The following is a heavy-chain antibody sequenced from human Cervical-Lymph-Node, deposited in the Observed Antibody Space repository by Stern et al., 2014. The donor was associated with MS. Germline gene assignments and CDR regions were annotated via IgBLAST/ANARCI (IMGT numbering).Heavy chain of an antibody. J-gene: IGHJ5*01. Sequence: VKLEESGPGLVKPSETVSLTCAVSGGSVSSKYWNWIRQPPGKGMEWIGDIYSDGSTNYNPSLKSRVVISLDTSTNQFSLSLTSVTAADTAVYYCARVTGRGTRQNWFDSWGQGTLVTVSS. V-gene: IGHV4-59*02. CDR3: ARVTGRGTRQNWFDS. CDR2: IYSDGST. CDR1: GGSVSSKY. D-gene: IGHD1-26*01.